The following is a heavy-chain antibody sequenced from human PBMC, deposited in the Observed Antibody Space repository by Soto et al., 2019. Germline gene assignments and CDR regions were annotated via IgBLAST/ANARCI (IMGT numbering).Heavy chain of an antibody. V-gene: IGHV1-46*01. CDR1: GYTFTSYY. Sequence: ASVKVSCKASGYTFTSYYMHWVRQAPGQGLEWMGIINPSGGSTSYAQKFQGRVTMTRDASTSTVYMELSSLRSEDTAVYYCAKKLWRGSGAFDIWGQGTMVTVSS. J-gene: IGHJ3*02. D-gene: IGHD2-21*01. CDR3: AKKLWRGSGAFDI. CDR2: INPSGGST.